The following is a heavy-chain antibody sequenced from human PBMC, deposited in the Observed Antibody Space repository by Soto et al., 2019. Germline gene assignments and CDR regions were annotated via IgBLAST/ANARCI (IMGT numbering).Heavy chain of an antibody. Sequence: SETLSLTCTVSGGSISSYYWSWIRQPPGKGLEWIGYIYYSGSTNYNPSLKSRVTISVDTSKNQFSLKLSSVTAADTAVYYCARMTRYYYDSSGYYRRFDPWGQGTLVTVSS. CDR3: ARMTRYYYDSSGYYRRFDP. V-gene: IGHV4-59*01. J-gene: IGHJ5*02. CDR1: GGSISSYY. CDR2: IYYSGST. D-gene: IGHD3-22*01.